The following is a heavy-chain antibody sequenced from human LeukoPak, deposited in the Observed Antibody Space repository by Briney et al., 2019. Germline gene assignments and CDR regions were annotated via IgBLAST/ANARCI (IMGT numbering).Heavy chain of an antibody. D-gene: IGHD3-10*01. CDR1: GGSISSYY. CDR2: FYYSGST. J-gene: IGHJ5*02. V-gene: IGHV4-59*01. Sequence: PSETLSLTCSVSGGSISSYYWSWIRQPPGKGWEWIGYFYYSGSTNYNPSLKSRVTISVDTSKNQFSLKLSSVTAADTAVYYCARDHTYYYGSGSLTWFDHWAQGTLVTVSS. CDR3: ARDHTYYYGSGSLTWFDH.